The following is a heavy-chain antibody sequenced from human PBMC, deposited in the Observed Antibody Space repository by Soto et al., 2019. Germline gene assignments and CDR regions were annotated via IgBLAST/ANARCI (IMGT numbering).Heavy chain of an antibody. CDR3: AKDQVAVAGPGNYGMDV. Sequence: GGSLRLSCEASGFTFSSAWMRWVRQAPGKGPEWVGRIKSKTDGGTIDYAAPVKGRFTISRDDIKNRLYLQMNSLRAEDTAVYYCAKDQVAVAGPGNYGMDVWGQGTTVTVSS. CDR1: GFTFSSAW. J-gene: IGHJ6*02. CDR2: IKSKTDGGTI. V-gene: IGHV3-15*01. D-gene: IGHD6-19*01.